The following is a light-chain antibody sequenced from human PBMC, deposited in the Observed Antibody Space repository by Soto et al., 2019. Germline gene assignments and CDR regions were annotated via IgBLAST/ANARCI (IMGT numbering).Light chain of an antibody. V-gene: IGLV1-40*01. J-gene: IGLJ1*01. CDR3: SSYTSSSTLYV. Sequence: QSVLTQPASVSGAPGQRVTISCTGSWSNFGAGYDVHWYQQLPGAAPKLIIYGNSNRPSGVPDRFSGSRSGTSASLAITGLQDEDEADYYCSSYTSSSTLYVFGTGTKLTVL. CDR1: WSNFGAGYD. CDR2: GNS.